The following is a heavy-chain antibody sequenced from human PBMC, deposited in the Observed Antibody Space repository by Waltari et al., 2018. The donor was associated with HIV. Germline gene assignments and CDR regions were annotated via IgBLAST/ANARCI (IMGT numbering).Heavy chain of an antibody. V-gene: IGHV1-2*02. Sequence: QVQLVQSGAEVKKPGASVKVSCKASGYPFTGYYMQWVRQAPGQGLEWRGWVNPTGGATNYAQKFQGRVTMTRDTSISTAYMELNSLRSHDTAVYYCARPLPYCSTSSCPYFDPWGQGTLVTVSS. D-gene: IGHD2-2*01. CDR3: ARPLPYCSTSSCPYFDP. CDR2: VNPTGGAT. CDR1: GYPFTGYY. J-gene: IGHJ5*02.